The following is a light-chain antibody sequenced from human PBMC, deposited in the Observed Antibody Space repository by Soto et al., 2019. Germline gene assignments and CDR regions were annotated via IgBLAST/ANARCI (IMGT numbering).Light chain of an antibody. V-gene: IGLV1-44*01. Sequence: QAVVTQPPSASGTPGQRVTISCSGSSSNIGSYTVNWYQQLPGTAPKLLIYSNNQRPSGVPDRFSGSKSGTSASLAISGLQSEDEADYYCAAWDDSVNGWVFGGGTKLTVL. CDR1: SSNIGSYT. CDR2: SNN. J-gene: IGLJ3*02. CDR3: AAWDDSVNGWV.